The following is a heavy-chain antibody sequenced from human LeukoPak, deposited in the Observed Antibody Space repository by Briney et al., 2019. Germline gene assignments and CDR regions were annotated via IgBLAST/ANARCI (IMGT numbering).Heavy chain of an antibody. D-gene: IGHD1-1*01. CDR3: ARDGNWNYDY. V-gene: IGHV4-61*02. CDR1: GGSLSSGSYY. Sequence: PSETLSLTCTVSGGSLSSGSYYWRWVRPPAGKGLEWIGRIYTSARTNYNPSLKSRVTISVDTSKNQFSLKLSSVTGADTAVYYCARDGNWNYDYWGQGTLVTVSS. J-gene: IGHJ4*02. CDR2: IYTSART.